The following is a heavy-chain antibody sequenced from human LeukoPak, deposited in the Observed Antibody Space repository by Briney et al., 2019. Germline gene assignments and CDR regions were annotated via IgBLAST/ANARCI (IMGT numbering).Heavy chain of an antibody. CDR1: GYTFTSYD. J-gene: IGHJ5*02. Sequence: GASVKVSCKASGYTFTSYDINWVRQATGQGLEWMGWMNPNSGNTGYAQKFQGRVTMTRNTSISTAYMELSSLRSEDTAVYYCARESWYYDSSGYYVVGWFDPWGQGTLVTVSS. D-gene: IGHD3-22*01. CDR2: MNPNSGNT. CDR3: ARESWYYDSSGYYVVGWFDP. V-gene: IGHV1-8*01.